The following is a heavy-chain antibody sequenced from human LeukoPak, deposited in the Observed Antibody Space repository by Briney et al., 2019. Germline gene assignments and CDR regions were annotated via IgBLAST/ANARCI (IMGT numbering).Heavy chain of an antibody. CDR1: GYTVTSYG. Sequence: ASVTVSCMASGYTVTSYGISWVRQAPGQGLEWMGWISAYNGNTNYAQKLQGRVTMTTDTSPSTAYMELRSLRSDDTAVYYCARDQSRVRFLEWLLSPYYYYGMDVWGQGTTVTVSS. V-gene: IGHV1-18*01. J-gene: IGHJ6*02. D-gene: IGHD3-3*01. CDR3: ARDQSRVRFLEWLLSPYYYYGMDV. CDR2: ISAYNGNT.